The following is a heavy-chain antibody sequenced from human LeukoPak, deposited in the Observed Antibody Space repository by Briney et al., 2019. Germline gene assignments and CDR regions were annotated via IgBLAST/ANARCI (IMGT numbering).Heavy chain of an antibody. J-gene: IGHJ3*02. Sequence: PGGSLRLSCAASGFSFSTYAMNWVRQAPGKGLEWVAVIWYDGSNKYYADSVKGRFTISRDNSKSTLYLQMNSLRAEDTAVYYCARKEASSYDFWSGYYKLGGAFDIWGQGTMVTVSS. CDR2: IWYDGSNK. CDR3: ARKEASSYDFWSGYYKLGGAFDI. D-gene: IGHD3-3*01. CDR1: GFSFSTYA. V-gene: IGHV3-33*08.